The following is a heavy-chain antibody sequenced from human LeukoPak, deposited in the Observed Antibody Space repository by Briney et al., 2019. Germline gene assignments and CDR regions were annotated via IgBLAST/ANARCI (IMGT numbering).Heavy chain of an antibody. CDR2: IYYNGKT. D-gene: IGHD6-19*01. J-gene: IGHJ4*02. Sequence: SETLSLTCTVSGSSMSSYYWSWIRQPPGKGLEWIGYIYYNGKTNYSPSLNSRVTISVDTSRNQFSLKLNSVTAADTAVYYCARGGWSVDYWGQGTLVTVSS. CDR1: GSSMSSYY. CDR3: ARGGWSVDY. V-gene: IGHV4-59*08.